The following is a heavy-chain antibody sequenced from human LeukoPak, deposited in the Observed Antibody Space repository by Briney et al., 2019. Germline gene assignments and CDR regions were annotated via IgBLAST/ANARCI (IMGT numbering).Heavy chain of an antibody. CDR1: RFPFTSYW. CDR2: LNNDGTIT. Sequence: GGSLRLSCAASRFPFTSYWINWVRHAPGEGLMWVARLNNDGTITSYADSVRGRFTISRDNAKNTVYLQMDSLRVEDTAMYFCASVRLPGDAFDIWGQGTRVTVSS. V-gene: IGHV3-74*01. CDR3: ASVRLPGDAFDI. J-gene: IGHJ3*02.